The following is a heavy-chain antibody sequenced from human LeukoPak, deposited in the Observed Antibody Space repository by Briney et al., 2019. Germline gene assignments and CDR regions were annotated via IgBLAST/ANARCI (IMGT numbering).Heavy chain of an antibody. Sequence: GGSLRLSCAASGFTFSSYAMHWVRQAPGKGLEWVAVISYDGSNKYYADSVKGRFTISRDNSKNTLFLQMNSLSVEDTALYYCARAYGSSGYFQLPIDYWGQGTLVTVSS. CDR1: GFTFSSYA. D-gene: IGHD3-22*01. J-gene: IGHJ4*02. V-gene: IGHV3-30*04. CDR2: ISYDGSNK. CDR3: ARAYGSSGYFQLPIDY.